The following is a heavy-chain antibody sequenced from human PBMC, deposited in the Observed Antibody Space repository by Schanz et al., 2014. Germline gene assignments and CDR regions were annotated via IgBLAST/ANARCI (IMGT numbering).Heavy chain of an antibody. CDR3: ARAQGVIRLYYGVDV. CDR1: GFTFRSYG. Sequence: QVQLVESGGGVVQPGRSLRLSCAASGFTFRSYGMHWVRQAPGKGLEWVALISYDGSSKNHADSVQGRFTISRDNSKNTLYLQMNSLRVEDTAVYYCARAQGVIRLYYGVDVWGQGTTVTVSS. D-gene: IGHD3-10*01. J-gene: IGHJ6*02. CDR2: ISYDGSSK. V-gene: IGHV3-33*01.